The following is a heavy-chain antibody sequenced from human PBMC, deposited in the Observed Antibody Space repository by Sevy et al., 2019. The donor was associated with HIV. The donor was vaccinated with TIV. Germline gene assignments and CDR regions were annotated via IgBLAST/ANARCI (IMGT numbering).Heavy chain of an antibody. Sequence: GGSLRLSCAASGFTFSKIAIHWVRQAPGKGLEWVSVISNDGSNKDYACSVKGRFTIYRDNSKNKLYMQLTSLRVEDTAVYYCARASHMITFGGVIVVDGIDYWGQGTLVTLSS. J-gene: IGHJ4*02. CDR2: ISNDGSNK. V-gene: IGHV3-30-3*01. CDR3: ARASHMITFGGVIVVDGIDY. D-gene: IGHD3-16*02. CDR1: GFTFSKIA.